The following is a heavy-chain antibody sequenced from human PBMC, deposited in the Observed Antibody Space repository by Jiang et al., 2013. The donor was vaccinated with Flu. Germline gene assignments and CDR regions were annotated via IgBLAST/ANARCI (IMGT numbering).Heavy chain of an antibody. CDR3: ARETWNVVGWFDP. J-gene: IGHJ5*02. Sequence: QSGSELQKPGASVKVSCKASGYTFSNSPINWVRQAPGQGLEWMGWINTKTGDPIYAQGFAGRFVFSLDTSVSSAYLQIRSLKAADTAVYYCARETWNVVGWFDP. CDR1: GYTFSNSP. D-gene: IGHD1-1*01. CDR2: INTKTGDP. V-gene: IGHV7-4-1*02.